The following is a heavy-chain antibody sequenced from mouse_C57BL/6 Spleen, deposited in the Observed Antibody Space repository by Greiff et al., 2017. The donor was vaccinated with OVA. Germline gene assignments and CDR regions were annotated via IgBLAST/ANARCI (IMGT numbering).Heavy chain of an antibody. V-gene: IGHV1-9*01. CDR1: GYTFTGYW. D-gene: IGHD1-1*01. CDR2: ILPGSGST. CDR3: ARGSYYYGSSHGYFDV. J-gene: IGHJ1*03. Sequence: VQRVESGAELMKPGASVKLSCKATGYTFTGYWIEWVKQRPGHGLEWIGEILPGSGSTNYNEKFKGKATFTADTSSNTAYMQLSSLTTEDSAIYYCARGSYYYGSSHGYFDVWGTGTTVTVSS.